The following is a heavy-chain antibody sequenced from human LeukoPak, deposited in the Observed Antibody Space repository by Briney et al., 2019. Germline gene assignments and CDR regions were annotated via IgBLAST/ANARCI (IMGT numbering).Heavy chain of an antibody. CDR3: AEDGGI. CDR2: ISNSGGNT. Sequence: GGSLRLSCAASGYTFTTYAMTWVRQAPGKGLEWVSAISNSGGNTYYADSVKGRFTISRDNSKNTLYLQMNSLRAEDTAVYYCAEDGGIWGQGTMVTVSS. V-gene: IGHV3-23*01. J-gene: IGHJ3*02. CDR1: GYTFTTYA. D-gene: IGHD3-3*01.